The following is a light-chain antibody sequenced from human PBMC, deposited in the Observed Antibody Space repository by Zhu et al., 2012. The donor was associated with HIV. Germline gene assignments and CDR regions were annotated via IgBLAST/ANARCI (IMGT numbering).Light chain of an antibody. Sequence: IVLTQSSPTLSLSPGERATLSCRASQSIGSYLAWYQQKPGQAPRLLMYDASNRATGISARFSGSGSGTDFTLTISSLEPEDFAVYYCQQRNSNWFTFGGGTKVEIK. V-gene: IGKV3-11*01. CDR1: QSIGSY. CDR2: DAS. J-gene: IGKJ4*01. CDR3: QQRNSNWFT.